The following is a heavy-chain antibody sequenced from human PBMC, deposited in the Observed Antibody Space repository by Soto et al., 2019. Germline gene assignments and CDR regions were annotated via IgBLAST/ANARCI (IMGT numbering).Heavy chain of an antibody. CDR3: SSTGVRHYYMDV. CDR1: GYTFTSYY. V-gene: IGHV1-46*03. D-gene: IGHD2-8*01. J-gene: IGHJ6*03. Sequence: ASVKVSCKACGYTFTSYYMHWVRQAPGQGLEWMGIINPSGGSTSYAQKFQGRVTMTRDTSTSTVYMELSSLRSEDTAVYYCSSTGVRHYYMDVCGKGTTVTGSS. CDR2: INPSGGST.